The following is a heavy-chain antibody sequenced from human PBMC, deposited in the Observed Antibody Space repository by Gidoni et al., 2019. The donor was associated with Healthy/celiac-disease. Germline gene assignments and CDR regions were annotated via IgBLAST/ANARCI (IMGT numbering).Heavy chain of an antibody. CDR1: GFTFSSYG. CDR2: ISYDGSNK. D-gene: IGHD1-26*01. Sequence: QVQLVESGGGVVQPGRSLRLSCAASGFTFSSYGMHWVRQAPGKGLEWVAVISYDGSNKYYADSVKGRFTISRDNSKNTLYLQMNSLRAEDTAVYYCAKSQRGELLMDYWGQGTLVTVSS. V-gene: IGHV3-30*18. J-gene: IGHJ4*02. CDR3: AKSQRGELLMDY.